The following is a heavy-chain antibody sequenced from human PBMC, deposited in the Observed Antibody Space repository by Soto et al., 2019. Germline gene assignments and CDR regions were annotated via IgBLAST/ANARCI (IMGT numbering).Heavy chain of an antibody. V-gene: IGHV3-73*02. CDR3: TSPVGYCSGGSCYHAFDP. CDR2: IRSKANSYAT. D-gene: IGHD2-15*01. CDR1: GFTFSGSA. Sequence: EVQLVESGGGLVQPGGSLKLSCAASGFTFSGSAMHWVRQASGKGLEWVGRIRSKANSYATAYAASVKGRFTISRDDSKKTAYLQMNSLKTEDTAVYYCTSPVGYCSGGSCYHAFDPWGQGTLVTVSS. J-gene: IGHJ5*02.